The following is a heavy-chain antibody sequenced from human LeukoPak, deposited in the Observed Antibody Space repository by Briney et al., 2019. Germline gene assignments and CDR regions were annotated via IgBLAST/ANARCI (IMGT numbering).Heavy chain of an antibody. V-gene: IGHV1-2*06. D-gene: IGHD4-17*01. CDR1: GYTFTSYD. J-gene: IGHJ4*02. Sequence: ASVKVSCKASGYTFTSYDINWVRQATGQGLEWMGRINPNSGGTNYAQKFQGRVTMTRDTSISTAYMELSRLRSDDTAVYYCARDDGDSPFDYWGQGTLVTVSS. CDR2: INPNSGGT. CDR3: ARDDGDSPFDY.